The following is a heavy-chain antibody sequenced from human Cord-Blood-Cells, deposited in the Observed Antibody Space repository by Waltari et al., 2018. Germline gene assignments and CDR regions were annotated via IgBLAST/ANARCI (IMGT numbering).Heavy chain of an antibody. CDR1: GYTFTSYA. J-gene: IGHJ4*02. CDR2: INAGNGNT. CDR3: ARGRGKSGSYFDY. V-gene: IGHV1-3*01. D-gene: IGHD1-26*01. Sequence: QVQLVQSGAEVKKPGASVKVSCKASGYTFTSYAMHWVRQAPGQRLEWMGWINAGNGNTKYSKKFQGRVTIIRDTSASTAYMELSSLRSEDTAVYYCARGRGKSGSYFDYWGQGTLVTVSS.